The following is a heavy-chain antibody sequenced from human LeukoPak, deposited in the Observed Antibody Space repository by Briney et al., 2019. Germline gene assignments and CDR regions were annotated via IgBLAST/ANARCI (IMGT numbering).Heavy chain of an antibody. CDR2: IYYSGST. V-gene: IGHV4-59*08. D-gene: IGHD3-22*01. CDR3: ASSPKSGYYGY. Sequence: PSETLSLTCTVAGGSISRYYGSWIRQPPGKGLEWIGYIYYSGSTNYNPSLKSRVTISVDTSKNQFSLKLSSVTAADTAVYYCASSPKSGYYGYWGQGTLVTASS. CDR1: GGSISRYY. J-gene: IGHJ4*02.